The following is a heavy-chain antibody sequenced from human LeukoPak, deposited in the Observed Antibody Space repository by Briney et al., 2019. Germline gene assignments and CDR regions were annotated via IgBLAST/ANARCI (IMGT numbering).Heavy chain of an antibody. D-gene: IGHD3-10*01. Sequence: KSSGTLSLTCAVSGGSISSSNWWSWVRQPPGKGLEWIGEIYHSGSTNYNPSLKSRVTISVDTSKNQFSLKLSSVTAADTAVYYCARVRDSGDKELWFGELGSSPYMDVWGKGTTVTVSS. CDR3: ARVRDSGDKELWFGELGSSPYMDV. CDR2: IYHSGST. CDR1: GGSISSSNW. V-gene: IGHV4-4*02. J-gene: IGHJ6*03.